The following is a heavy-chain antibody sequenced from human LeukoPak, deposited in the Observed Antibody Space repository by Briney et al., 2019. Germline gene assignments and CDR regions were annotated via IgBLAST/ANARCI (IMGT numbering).Heavy chain of an antibody. V-gene: IGHV4-59*01. Sequence: SETLSLTCTVSGGSISTYYWSWIRQPPGKGLEWIGYIYYSGSTNHNPSLRSRVTILIDTSKNQFSLKLNSVTAADTAVYYCARLNRYQPYWFDPWGQGTLVTVSS. D-gene: IGHD2-2*01. CDR3: ARLNRYQPYWFDP. CDR2: IYYSGST. CDR1: GGSISTYY. J-gene: IGHJ5*02.